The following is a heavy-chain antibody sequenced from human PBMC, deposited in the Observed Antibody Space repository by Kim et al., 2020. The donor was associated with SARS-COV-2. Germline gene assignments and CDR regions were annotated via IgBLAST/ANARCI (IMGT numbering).Heavy chain of an antibody. D-gene: IGHD1-1*01. V-gene: IGHV3-73*01. Sequence: GSLRLSCAASGFTFSGSAMHWVRQASGKGLEWVGRIRSKANSYATAYAASVKGRFTISRDDSKNTAYLQMNSLKTEDTAVYYCTRRTGYYFDYWGQGTLVTVSS. CDR1: GFTFSGSA. CDR2: IRSKANSYAT. J-gene: IGHJ4*02. CDR3: TRRTGYYFDY.